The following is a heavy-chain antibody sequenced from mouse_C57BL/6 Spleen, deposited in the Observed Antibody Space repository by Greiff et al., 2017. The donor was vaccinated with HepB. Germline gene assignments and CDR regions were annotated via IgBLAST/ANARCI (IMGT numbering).Heavy chain of an antibody. Sequence: VQLQQSGAELVKPGASVKLSCKASGYTFTSYWMHWVKQRPGQGLEWIGMIHPNSGSTNYNEKFKSKATLTVDKSSSTAYMQLSSLTSEDSAVYYCARSGVLRDFDYWGQGTTLTVSS. CDR3: ARSGVLRDFDY. CDR1: GYTFTSYW. J-gene: IGHJ2*01. V-gene: IGHV1-64*01. CDR2: IHPNSGST. D-gene: IGHD1-1*01.